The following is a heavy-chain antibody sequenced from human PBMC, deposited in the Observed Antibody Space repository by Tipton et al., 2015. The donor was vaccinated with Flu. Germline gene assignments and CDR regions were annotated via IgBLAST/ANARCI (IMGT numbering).Heavy chain of an antibody. CDR1: GGSISSGGYS. D-gene: IGHD4-11*01. CDR2: IFHTGST. J-gene: IGHJ5*02. Sequence: TLSLTCAVSGGSISSGGYSWSWIRQSPGKGLEWIGNIFHTGSTYHNPSLKSRVTISVDTSKNQFSLKVFSVTAADTAVYYCARRDYSNYVSDPKSWFDPWGQGILVTVSS. CDR3: ARRDYSNYVSDPKSWFDP. V-gene: IGHV4-30-2*06.